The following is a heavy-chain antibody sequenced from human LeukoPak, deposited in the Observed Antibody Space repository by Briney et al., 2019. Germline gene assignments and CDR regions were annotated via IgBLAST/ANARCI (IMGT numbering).Heavy chain of an antibody. D-gene: IGHD6-19*01. Sequence: GGSLRLSCAASGFTFSSYNMNWVRQAPGKGLEWVSSISSSSSYIYYADSVKGRFTISRDNAKNSLYLQMNSLRAEDTAVYYCAKDIRSSGWSKYSDYWGQGTLVTVSS. J-gene: IGHJ4*02. V-gene: IGHV3-21*01. CDR3: AKDIRSSGWSKYSDY. CDR2: ISSSSSYI. CDR1: GFTFSSYN.